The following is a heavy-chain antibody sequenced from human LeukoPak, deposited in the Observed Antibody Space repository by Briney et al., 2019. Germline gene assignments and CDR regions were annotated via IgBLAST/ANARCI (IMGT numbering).Heavy chain of an antibody. V-gene: IGHV3-21*04. D-gene: IGHD6-19*01. CDR2: ISAFSSYI. Sequence: GGSLRLSCAASGFTFTHYNIHWVRQAPGKGLEWVSSISAFSSYIYYADSMEGRFTISRANSKNTLFMQMNSLRAEDTAVYYCGKSGSRDWDYFEYWGQGTLVTASS. CDR3: GKSGSRDWDYFEY. CDR1: GFTFTHYN. J-gene: IGHJ4*02.